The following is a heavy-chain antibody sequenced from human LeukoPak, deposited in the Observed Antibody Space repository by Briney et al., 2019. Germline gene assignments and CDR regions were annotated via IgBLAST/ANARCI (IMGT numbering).Heavy chain of an antibody. J-gene: IGHJ4*02. CDR1: GGSISSGGYS. CDR3: ARGYCSGTSCHPVDY. D-gene: IGHD2-2*01. Sequence: SQTLSLTCAVSGGSISSGGYSWSWIRQPPGKGLEWIGYIYHSGSTYYNPSLKSRVTISVDRSKNQFSLKLSSVTAADTAVYYCARGYCSGTSCHPVDYWGQGTLVTVSS. CDR2: IYHSGST. V-gene: IGHV4-30-2*01.